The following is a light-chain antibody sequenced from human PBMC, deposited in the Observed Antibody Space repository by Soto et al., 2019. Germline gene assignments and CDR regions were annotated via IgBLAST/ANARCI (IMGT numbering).Light chain of an antibody. CDR2: DAS. CDR1: QSVSSY. V-gene: IGKV3-11*01. J-gene: IGKJ1*01. Sequence: EIVLTQSPATLSLSPGERATLSCRASQSVSSYLAWYQHKPGQAPRLLSYDASNRATGIPARFSGSGSGTDFTLTISSLEPEDFAVYYCQQRSNWPPTWTFGQGTKVEIE. CDR3: QQRSNWPPTWT.